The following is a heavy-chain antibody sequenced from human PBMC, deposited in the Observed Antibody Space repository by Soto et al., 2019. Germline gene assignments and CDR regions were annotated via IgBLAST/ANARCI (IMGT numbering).Heavy chain of an antibody. D-gene: IGHD1-26*01. J-gene: IGHJ4*02. Sequence: PSETLSLTCAVSGGSISSGGYSWSWIRQPPGKGLEWIGYMYHSGSTYYNPSLKSRVTISIDRSKNQFSLKLSSVTAAATAVYCWGRAGGVGGVAVEYWGQGTLVTVSS. CDR2: MYHSGST. CDR1: GGSISSGGYS. CDR3: GRAGGVGGVAVEY. V-gene: IGHV4-30-2*01.